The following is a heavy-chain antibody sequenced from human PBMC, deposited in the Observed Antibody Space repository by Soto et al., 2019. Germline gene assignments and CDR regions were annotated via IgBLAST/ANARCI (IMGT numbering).Heavy chain of an antibody. CDR1: GYTFTSYG. J-gene: IGHJ3*02. Sequence: QVQLVQSGAEVKKPGASVKVSCKASGYTFTSYGISWVRQAPGQGLEWMGWISAYNGNTNYAQKLQGRVTMTTDTYTSTAYMELRSLRSDDTAVYYCARGEPIWVAVAGPDDAFDIWGQGTMVTVSS. V-gene: IGHV1-18*01. CDR3: ARGEPIWVAVAGPDDAFDI. CDR2: ISAYNGNT. D-gene: IGHD6-19*01.